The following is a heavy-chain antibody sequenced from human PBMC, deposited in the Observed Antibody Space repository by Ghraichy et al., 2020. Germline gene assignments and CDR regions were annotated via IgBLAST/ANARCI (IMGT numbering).Heavy chain of an antibody. D-gene: IGHD3-10*01. CDR2: ITAYNGNT. CDR3: ARGGGSGSDHQKIYYHYMDV. CDR1: GYTFTSYG. Sequence: ASVKVSCKASGYTFTSYGISWVRQAPGQGLEWMGWITAYNGNTNYAQKFQGRVTMTTDTSTSTAYMELRSLRSDEPAMYYCARGGGSGSDHQKIYYHYMDVWGKGTTVTVSS. V-gene: IGHV1-18*01. J-gene: IGHJ6*03.